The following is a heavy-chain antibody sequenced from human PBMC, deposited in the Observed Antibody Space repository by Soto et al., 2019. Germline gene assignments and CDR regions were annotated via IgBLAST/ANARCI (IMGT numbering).Heavy chain of an antibody. V-gene: IGHV5-51*01. CDR3: ARHSEYYGSGSYYYGMDV. D-gene: IGHD3-10*01. Sequence: GESLKISCKGSGYSFTSYWIGWVRQMPGKGPEWMGIIYPGDSDTRYSPSFQGQVTISADKSISTAYLQWSSLKASDTAMYYCARHSEYYGSGSYYYGMDVWGQGTTVTVPS. CDR2: IYPGDSDT. CDR1: GYSFTSYW. J-gene: IGHJ6*02.